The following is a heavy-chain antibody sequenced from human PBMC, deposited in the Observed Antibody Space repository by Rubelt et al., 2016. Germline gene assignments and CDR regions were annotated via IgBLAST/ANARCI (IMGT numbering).Heavy chain of an antibody. V-gene: IGHV1-2*04. CDR3: ARDDSPYYYDSSGYYDY. CDR1: GYTFTGYY. Sequence: QVQLVQSGAEVKKPGASVKVSCKASGYTFTGYYMHWVRQAPGQGLEWVGRINPNSGGTNYAQKFQGWVTMTRDTSISTAYMELSRLRSDDTAVYYCARDDSPYYYDSSGYYDYWGQGTLVTVSS. CDR2: INPNSGGT. D-gene: IGHD3-22*01. J-gene: IGHJ4*02.